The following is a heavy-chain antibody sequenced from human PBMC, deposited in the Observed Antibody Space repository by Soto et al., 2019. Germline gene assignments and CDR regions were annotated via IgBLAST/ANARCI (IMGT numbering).Heavy chain of an antibody. V-gene: IGHV4-30-4*01. CDR1: GGSMTGGDYH. CDR3: ARAPFSGSSPFDY. D-gene: IGHD1-26*01. Sequence: PSETLSLTCTVSGGSMTGGDYHWSWIRQPPGKGLEWIGYIYHSGTTDYNLSLRGRSTIAIDTSKNQFSLKLTSVTAADTAVYYCARAPFSGSSPFDYWGQGALVTVSS. CDR2: IYHSGTT. J-gene: IGHJ4*01.